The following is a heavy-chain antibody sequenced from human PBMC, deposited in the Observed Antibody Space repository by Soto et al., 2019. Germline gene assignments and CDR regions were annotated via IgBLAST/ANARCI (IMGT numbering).Heavy chain of an antibody. CDR2: IYWDDDE. V-gene: IGHV2-5*02. Sequence: QITLKESGPTLVKSTQTLTLTCSFSGFSLTTDGEGVGWVRQSPGEALEWLALIYWDDDERYSPSLKTRRTLNKDKSSNQVVLVMTNMEPVDTGTYFCAHSRNLITEDAQVGDFDYWGQGT. CDR1: GFSLTTDGEG. D-gene: IGHD1-26*01. CDR3: AHSRNLITEDAQVGDFDY. J-gene: IGHJ4*02.